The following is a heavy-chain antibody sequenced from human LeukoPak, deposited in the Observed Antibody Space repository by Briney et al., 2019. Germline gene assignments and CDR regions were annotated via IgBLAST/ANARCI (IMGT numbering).Heavy chain of an antibody. D-gene: IGHD2-21*02. V-gene: IGHV4-34*01. CDR3: ARGRISVVATAARWFRYFDL. Sequence: SETLSLTCAVYGGSFSGYYWSWIRQPPGKGLEWIGEINHSGSTNYNPSLKSRVTISVDTSKNQFSLKLTSVTAADTAVYYCARGRISVVATAARWFRYFDLWGRGALVTVSS. CDR2: INHSGST. J-gene: IGHJ2*01. CDR1: GGSFSGYY.